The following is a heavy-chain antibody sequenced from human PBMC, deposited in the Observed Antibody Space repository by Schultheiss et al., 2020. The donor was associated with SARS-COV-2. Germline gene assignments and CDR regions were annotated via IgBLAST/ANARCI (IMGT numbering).Heavy chain of an antibody. CDR3: ARVHGGYYYYYGMDV. CDR1: GGSISSSSYY. CDR2: IYYSGST. J-gene: IGHJ6*02. Sequence: SETLSLTCTVSGGSISSSSYYWGWIRQPPGKGLEWIGSIYYSGSTYYNPSLKSRVTISVDTSKNQFSLKLSSVTAADTAVYYCARVHGGYYYYYGMDVWGQGTTVTVSS. V-gene: IGHV4-39*07. D-gene: IGHD3-16*01.